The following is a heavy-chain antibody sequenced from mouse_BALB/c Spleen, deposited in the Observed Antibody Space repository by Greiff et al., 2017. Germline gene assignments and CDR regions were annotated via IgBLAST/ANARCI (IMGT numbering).Heavy chain of an antibody. CDR2: ISSGGSYT. CDR3: ARHPEYSNYGDYYAMDY. D-gene: IGHD2-5*01. J-gene: IGHJ4*01. CDR1: GFTFSSYG. V-gene: IGHV5-6*01. Sequence: EVKLVESGGDLVKPGGSLKLSCAASGFTFSSYGMSWVRQTPDKRLEWVATISSGGSYTYYPDSVKGRFTISRDNAKNTLYLQMSSLKSEDTAMYYCARHPEYSNYGDYYAMDYWGQGTSVTVSS.